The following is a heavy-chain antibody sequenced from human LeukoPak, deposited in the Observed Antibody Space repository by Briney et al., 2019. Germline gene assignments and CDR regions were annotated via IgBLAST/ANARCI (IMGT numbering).Heavy chain of an antibody. V-gene: IGHV4-39*01. Sequence: PSETLSLTCTVSGGSISSSSYYWGWIRQPPGKGLEWIGSIYYSGSTYYNPSLKSRVTISVDTSKNQFSLKLSSVTAADTAVYYCARHQSLAVAPRLPSSSFDPWGQGTLVTVSS. D-gene: IGHD6-19*01. CDR2: IYYSGST. J-gene: IGHJ5*02. CDR3: ARHQSLAVAPRLPSSSFDP. CDR1: GGSISSSSYY.